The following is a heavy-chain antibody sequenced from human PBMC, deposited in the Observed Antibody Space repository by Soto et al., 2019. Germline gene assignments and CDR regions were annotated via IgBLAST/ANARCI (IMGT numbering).Heavy chain of an antibody. Sequence: GGSLRLSCAASGFTFSSYAMSWVRQAPGKGLEWVSAISGSGGSTYYADSVKGRFTISRDNSKNTLYLQMNSLRAEDTAVYYCAKCQGGGYSGYDPYGMDVWGQGTTVTVSS. CDR2: ISGSGGST. D-gene: IGHD5-12*01. CDR3: AKCQGGGYSGYDPYGMDV. V-gene: IGHV3-23*01. J-gene: IGHJ6*02. CDR1: GFTFSSYA.